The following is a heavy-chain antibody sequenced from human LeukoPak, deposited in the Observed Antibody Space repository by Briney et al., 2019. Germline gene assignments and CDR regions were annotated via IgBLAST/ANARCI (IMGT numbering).Heavy chain of an antibody. V-gene: IGHV4-39*07. CDR2: IYYTGST. CDR3: ARPNSGRRHRPFDY. CDR1: GGSISSSSYY. D-gene: IGHD6-19*01. J-gene: IGHJ4*02. Sequence: SETLSLTCTVSGGSISSSSYYWGWIRQPPGRGLEWIGSIYYTGSTNYNPSLKSRVTISVDTSKNQFSLKLNSVTAADTAMYYCARPNSGRRHRPFDYWGQGTLVTVSS.